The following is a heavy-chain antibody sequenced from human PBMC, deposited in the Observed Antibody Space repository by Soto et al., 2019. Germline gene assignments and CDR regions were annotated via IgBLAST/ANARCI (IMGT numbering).Heavy chain of an antibody. CDR3: AREKAPRGLYSYAQNDAFDI. J-gene: IGHJ3*02. V-gene: IGHV4-4*02. CDR2: IYHSGST. Sequence: QVQLQESGPGLVKPSGTLSLTCAVSGGSISSSNWWSWVRHPPGKGLEWIGEIYHSGSTNYNPSLESRVTISVDKSKNQFSLKLSSVTAADTAVYYCAREKAPRGLYSYAQNDAFDIWGQGTMVTVSS. D-gene: IGHD5-18*01. CDR1: GGSISSSNW.